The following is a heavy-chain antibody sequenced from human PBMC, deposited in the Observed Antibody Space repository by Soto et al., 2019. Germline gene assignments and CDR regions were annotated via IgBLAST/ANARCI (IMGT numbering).Heavy chain of an antibody. CDR2: IYYSGST. J-gene: IGHJ5*02. V-gene: IGHV4-59*01. CDR1: GGSISSYY. D-gene: IGHD3-10*01. Sequence: SETLSLTCTVSGGSISSYYWSWIRQPPGKGLEWIGYIYYSGSTNYNPSLKSRVTISVDTSKNQFSLKLSSVTAADTAVYYCARGLRYYYGSGSYVRWFDPWGQGTLVTVSS. CDR3: ARGLRYYYGSGSYVRWFDP.